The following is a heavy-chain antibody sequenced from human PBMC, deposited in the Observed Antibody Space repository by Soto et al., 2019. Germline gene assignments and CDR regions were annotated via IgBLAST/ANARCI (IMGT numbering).Heavy chain of an antibody. CDR1: GFTFSSYA. CDR2: ISYDGSNK. D-gene: IGHD3-10*01. CDR3: ARVRGDGEDWGPFDY. Sequence: QVPLVESGGGVVQPGRSLRLSCAASGFTFSSYAMHWVRQAPGKGLEWVAVISYDGSNKYYADSVKGRFTISRDNSKNTLYLQMNSLRAEDTAVCYCARVRGDGEDWGPFDYWGQGTLVTVSS. J-gene: IGHJ4*02. V-gene: IGHV3-30-3*01.